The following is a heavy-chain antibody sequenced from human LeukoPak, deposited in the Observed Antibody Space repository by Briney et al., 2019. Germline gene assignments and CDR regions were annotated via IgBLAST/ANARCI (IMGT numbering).Heavy chain of an antibody. CDR1: GFTFSSYG. CDR3: AKPIYYYDSSGYPLDY. V-gene: IGHV3-30*18. Sequence: GGSLRLSCAASGFTFSSYGMHWVRQAPGKGLEWVAVISYDGSNKYYADSVKGRFTISRDNSKNTLYLQMNSLRAEDTAVYYCAKPIYYYDSSGYPLDYWGQGTLVTVSS. J-gene: IGHJ4*02. D-gene: IGHD3-22*01. CDR2: ISYDGSNK.